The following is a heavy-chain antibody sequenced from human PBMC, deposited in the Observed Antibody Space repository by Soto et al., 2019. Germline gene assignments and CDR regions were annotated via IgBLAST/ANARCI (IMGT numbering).Heavy chain of an antibody. D-gene: IGHD6-6*01. CDR3: ARIWGAEYSSSSVYYYGMDV. V-gene: IGHV4-30-2*01. CDR1: GSSISSGDYF. Sequence: TLSLTCTFSGSSISSGDYFWSWIRQPPGKGLDWIGDINHSGSTNYNPSLKSRVTISVDTSKNQFSLKLSSVTAADTAVYYCARIWGAEYSSSSVYYYGMDVWGQGTTVTVSS. J-gene: IGHJ6*02. CDR2: INHSGST.